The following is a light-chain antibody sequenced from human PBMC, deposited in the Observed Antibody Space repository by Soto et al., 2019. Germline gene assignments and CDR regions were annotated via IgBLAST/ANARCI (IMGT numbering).Light chain of an antibody. CDR2: AAS. V-gene: IGKV1-39*01. J-gene: IGKJ1*01. Sequence: DIQMTQSPSTLSASVGDRVTITCRASQSISTYLNWYQQKVGKAPTLLIYAASSLQSGVPSRFSGGGSGTDFTLTLSSLQPEDFAMYFCQQCYSSPRTFGRGTKVEIK. CDR1: QSISTY. CDR3: QQCYSSPRT.